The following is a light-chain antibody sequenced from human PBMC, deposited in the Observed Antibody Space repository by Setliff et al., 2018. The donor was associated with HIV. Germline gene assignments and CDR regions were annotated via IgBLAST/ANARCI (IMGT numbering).Light chain of an antibody. CDR3: ASYTGSNTLYV. CDR1: NSDVGAYNY. V-gene: IGLV2-14*03. Sequence: QSVLAQPASVSGPPGQSITISCTGTNSDVGAYNYVSWYQQYPGEAPKLMIYDVSDRPSGVSRRFSGSKSGNTASLTISGLQAEDEADYYCASYTGSNTLYVFGTGTKVTVL. CDR2: DVS. J-gene: IGLJ1*01.